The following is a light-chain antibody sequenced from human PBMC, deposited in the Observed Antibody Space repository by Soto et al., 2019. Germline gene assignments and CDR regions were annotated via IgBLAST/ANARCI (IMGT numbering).Light chain of an antibody. V-gene: IGLV4-69*01. Sequence: QPVLTQSPSASASLGASVKLTCTLSSGHSNYAIAWHQQQSEKGPRYLMKLNSDGSHSKGDGLPDRFSGSSSGAERYLTISSLQSEDEADYYCQTWGSGIVVFGGGTTLPV. J-gene: IGLJ2*01. CDR2: LNSDGSH. CDR3: QTWGSGIVV. CDR1: SGHSNYA.